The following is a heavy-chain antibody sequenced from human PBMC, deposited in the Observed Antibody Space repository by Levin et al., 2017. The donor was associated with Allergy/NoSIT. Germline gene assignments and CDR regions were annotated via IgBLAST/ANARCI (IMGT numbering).Heavy chain of an antibody. CDR1: GFTFDNFA. CDR3: AKDIRFGVVRGALDV. V-gene: IGHV3-9*01. D-gene: IGHD3-3*01. Sequence: QSGGSLRLSCAASGFTFDNFAMHWVRQIPGKGLEWVSGINWNGVTVAYAESVKGRFTISRDNAKNSLILQMNALSPADTALYYCAKDIRFGVVRGALDVWGRGTMVTVSS. CDR2: INWNGVTV. J-gene: IGHJ3*01.